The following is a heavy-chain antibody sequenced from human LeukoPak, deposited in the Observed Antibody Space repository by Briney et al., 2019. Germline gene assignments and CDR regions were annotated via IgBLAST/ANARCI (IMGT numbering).Heavy chain of an antibody. D-gene: IGHD5-24*01. CDR3: SVRPSGGGGDGYIQGYYFDY. CDR2: INPSGGST. J-gene: IGHJ4*02. Sequence: ASVKVSCKASGYTFTSYYMHWVRQAPGQGLEWMGIINPSGGSTSYAQKFQGRVTMTRDMSTSTVYMELSSLRSEDTAVYYCSVRPSGGGGDGYIQGYYFDYWGQGTLVTVSS. CDR1: GYTFTSYY. V-gene: IGHV1-46*03.